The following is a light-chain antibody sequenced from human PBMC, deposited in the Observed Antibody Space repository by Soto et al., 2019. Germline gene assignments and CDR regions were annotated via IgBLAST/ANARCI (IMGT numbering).Light chain of an antibody. Sequence: QSALTQPRSVSGSPGQSVTISCTGTSSDVGGYNYVSWYQQHPGRAPKLIIYDVTKRPSGVPDRFSGSKSANTASLTISGLQAEDEADYYCCSYAGSYTYVFGTGTKLTVL. CDR3: CSYAGSYTYV. J-gene: IGLJ1*01. CDR1: SSDVGGYNY. CDR2: DVT. V-gene: IGLV2-11*01.